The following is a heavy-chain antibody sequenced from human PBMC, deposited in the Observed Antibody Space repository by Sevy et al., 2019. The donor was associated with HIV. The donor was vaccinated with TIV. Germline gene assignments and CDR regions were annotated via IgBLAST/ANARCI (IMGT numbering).Heavy chain of an antibody. J-gene: IGHJ4*02. CDR1: GGSFSGYY. D-gene: IGHD6-19*01. CDR2: INHSGST. V-gene: IGHV4-34*01. Sequence: SETLSLTCAVYGGSFSGYYWNCIRQPPGKGLEWIGEINHSGSTIYNPSLKSRVTISVDTSKNQFSLKLSSVTAADTAVYYCARYRVAGNFDYWGQGTLVTVSS. CDR3: ARYRVAGNFDY.